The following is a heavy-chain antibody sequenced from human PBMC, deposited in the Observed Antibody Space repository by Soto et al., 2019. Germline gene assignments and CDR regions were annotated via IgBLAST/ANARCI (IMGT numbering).Heavy chain of an antibody. CDR2: IDSSGEK. Sequence: QVTLKESGPVLVKPTETLTLRCTVSGLSITDSEMVVSWIRQPPGQPLEWLAHIDSSGEKSYRTFLKSRLASSKDTSKSQIVLTMTNMDPADTATYYCARRQLAVAVSPWFDPWGQGIPVTVSS. CDR3: ARRQLAVAVSPWFDP. D-gene: IGHD6-13*01. V-gene: IGHV2-26*01. CDR1: GLSITDSEMV. J-gene: IGHJ5*02.